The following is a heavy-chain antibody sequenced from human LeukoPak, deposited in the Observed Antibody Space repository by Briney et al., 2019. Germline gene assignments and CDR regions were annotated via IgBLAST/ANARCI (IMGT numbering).Heavy chain of an antibody. J-gene: IGHJ4*02. D-gene: IGHD6-13*01. V-gene: IGHV1-46*01. CDR3: ANHRTGYSSNWYGEFDY. CDR2: IDPSGGST. Sequence: ASVKVSCKASGYTFTSYGISWVRQAPGQGLEWMGIIDPSGGSTTYSQKFQGRVTMTRDTSTSTVYMDLSGLRSEDTAVYYCANHRTGYSSNWYGEFDYWGQGTLVTVSS. CDR1: GYTFTSYG.